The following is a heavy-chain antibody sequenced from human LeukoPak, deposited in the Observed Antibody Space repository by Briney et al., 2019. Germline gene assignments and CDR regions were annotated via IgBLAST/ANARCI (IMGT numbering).Heavy chain of an antibody. D-gene: IGHD5-12*01. CDR2: INWNGGST. CDR3: ARDSGGNPPFDY. V-gene: IGHV3-20*04. Sequence: PGGSLRLSCAASGFTFDDYGMSWVRQAPGKGLEWVSGINWNGGSTGYADSVKGRFTISRDNAKNSLYLQMNSLRAEDTAVYYCARDSGGNPPFDYWGQGTLVTVSS. J-gene: IGHJ4*02. CDR1: GFTFDDYG.